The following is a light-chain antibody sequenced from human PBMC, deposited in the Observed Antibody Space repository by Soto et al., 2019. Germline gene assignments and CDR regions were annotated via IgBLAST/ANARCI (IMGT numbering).Light chain of an antibody. Sequence: QSVLTQPRSVSGSPGQSVAISCTGTSSDVGGHSYVSWYQHHPGKAPKLMIYDFTKRPSGVPDRLSGSKSGNTASLTISGLQAEYEGDYFCCSYAGSDVVFGGGTKLTVL. J-gene: IGLJ2*01. CDR2: DFT. CDR3: CSYAGSDVV. CDR1: SSDVGGHSY. V-gene: IGLV2-11*01.